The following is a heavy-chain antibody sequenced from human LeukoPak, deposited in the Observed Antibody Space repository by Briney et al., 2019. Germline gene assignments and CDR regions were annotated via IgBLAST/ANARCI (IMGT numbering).Heavy chain of an antibody. D-gene: IGHD6-19*01. CDR3: ASTYSSGWYAFDY. Sequence: SETLSLTCTVSGGSISSSSYYWGWIRQPPGKGLEWIGSIYYSGSTYYNPSLKSRVTISVDTSKKQFSLKLSSVTAAATAVYYCASTYSSGWYAFDYWGQGTLVTVSS. CDR1: GGSISSSSYY. J-gene: IGHJ4*02. CDR2: IYYSGST. V-gene: IGHV4-39*01.